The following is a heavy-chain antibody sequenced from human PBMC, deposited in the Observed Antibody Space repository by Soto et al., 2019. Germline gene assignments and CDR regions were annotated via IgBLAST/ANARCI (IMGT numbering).Heavy chain of an antibody. CDR2: IWYDGSNK. D-gene: IGHD6-13*01. CDR3: ASGIAAAGTVY. Sequence: QVQLVESGGGVVQPGRSLRLSCAASGFTFSSYGMHWVRQAPGKGLEWVAVIWYDGSNKYYADSVKGRFTISRDNSKNTLYLQMNSLRAEDTAVYYCASGIAAAGTVYWGQGTLVTVSS. V-gene: IGHV3-33*01. J-gene: IGHJ4*02. CDR1: GFTFSSYG.